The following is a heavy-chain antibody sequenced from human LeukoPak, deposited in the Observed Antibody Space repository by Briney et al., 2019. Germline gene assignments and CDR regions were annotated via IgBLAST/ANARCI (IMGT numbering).Heavy chain of an antibody. CDR3: ASGIVVVPAAMKVPFDY. Sequence: SETLSLTCTVSGGSISSYYWSWIRQPAGKGLEWIGRIYTSGSTNYNPSLKSRVTMSVATSKNQFSLKLSSVTAADTAVYYCASGIVVVPAAMKVPFDYWGQGTLVTVSS. D-gene: IGHD2-2*01. J-gene: IGHJ4*02. V-gene: IGHV4-4*07. CDR1: GGSISSYY. CDR2: IYTSGST.